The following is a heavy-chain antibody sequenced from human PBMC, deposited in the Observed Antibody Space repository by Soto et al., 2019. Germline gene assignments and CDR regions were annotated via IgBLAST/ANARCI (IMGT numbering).Heavy chain of an antibody. CDR1: GFTFSDYY. J-gene: IGHJ4*02. CDR2: ISGSGGST. Sequence: GGSLRLSCAASGFTFSDYYMSWVRQAPGKGLEWVTVISGSGGSTNYADSVKGRFTISRDNSKNTLYLQMNSLRAEDTAAYCCAKYVRHFDYWGQGTLVTVSS. D-gene: IGHD3-16*01. V-gene: IGHV3-23*01. CDR3: AKYVRHFDY.